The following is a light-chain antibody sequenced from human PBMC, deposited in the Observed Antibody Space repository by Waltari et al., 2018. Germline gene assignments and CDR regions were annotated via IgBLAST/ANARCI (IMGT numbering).Light chain of an antibody. V-gene: IGLV2-23*02. CDR2: DVS. J-gene: IGLJ2*01. CDR1: SSDVGGYNY. CDR3: CSYAGSSTFVVV. Sequence: QSALTQPASVSGSPGQSITLSCTGTSSDVGGYNYVSWYQQHPGKAPKLMIYDVSKRPSGVSNRFSGSKSGNTASLTISGLQAEDEADYYCCSYAGSSTFVVVFGGGTKLTVL.